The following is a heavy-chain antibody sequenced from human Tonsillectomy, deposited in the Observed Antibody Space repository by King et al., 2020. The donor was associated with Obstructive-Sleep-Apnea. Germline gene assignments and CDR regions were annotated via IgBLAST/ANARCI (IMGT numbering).Heavy chain of an antibody. D-gene: IGHD6-19*01. CDR2: ISGSGGST. Sequence: VQLVESGGGLVQPGGSLRLSCAASGFTFSSYAMSWVRQAPGKGLEWVSAISGSGGSTYYADSVKGRFTISRENSKNTLYLQMNSLRGEETAEYYCAKDLNTYSSGWYVDYYYGMDVWGQGTTVTVSS. V-gene: IGHV3-23*04. CDR3: AKDLNTYSSGWYVDYYYGMDV. CDR1: GFTFSSYA. J-gene: IGHJ6*02.